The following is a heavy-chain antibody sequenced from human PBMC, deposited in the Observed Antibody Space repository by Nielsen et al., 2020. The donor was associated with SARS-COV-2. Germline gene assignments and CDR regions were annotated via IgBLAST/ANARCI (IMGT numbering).Heavy chain of an antibody. V-gene: IGHV4-30-4*01. Sequence: WIRQPPGKGLEWIGYIYYSGSTYYNPSLKSRVTISVDTSKNQFSLKLSSVTAADTAVYYCAKEVRWQQQPVHGVRHYYYYMDVWGKGTTVTVSS. J-gene: IGHJ6*03. CDR2: IYYSGST. D-gene: IGHD6-13*01. CDR3: AKEVRWQQQPVHGVRHYYYYMDV.